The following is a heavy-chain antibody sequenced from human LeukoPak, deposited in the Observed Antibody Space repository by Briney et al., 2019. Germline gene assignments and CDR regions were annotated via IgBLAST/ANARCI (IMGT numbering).Heavy chain of an antibody. J-gene: IGHJ4*02. CDR2: INHSGST. CDR1: GGSFSGYY. CDR3: AGGDMVTYYFDY. Sequence: SETLSLTCAVYGGSFSGYYWSWIRQPPGKGLEWIGEINHSGSTNYNPSLKSRVTISVDTSKNQFSLKLSSVTAADTAVYYCAGGDMVTYYFDYWGQGTLVTVSS. V-gene: IGHV4-34*01. D-gene: IGHD5-18*01.